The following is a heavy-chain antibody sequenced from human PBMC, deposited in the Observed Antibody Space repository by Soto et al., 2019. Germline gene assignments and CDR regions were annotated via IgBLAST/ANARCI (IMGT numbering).Heavy chain of an antibody. CDR1: GYSFSAYH. D-gene: IGHD3-3*01. CDR3: ARDPYYDEGAGYRSHFDY. CDR2: SNPNSGAT. Sequence: ASVKVSCKTPGYSFSAYHIHWVGQAPGEGVEGMGWSNPNSGATNSQQKFRGRVTMTRDTSVSTAYMELGGLRSDDTAVYYCARDPYYDEGAGYRSHFDYWGQGTLVTVSS. V-gene: IGHV1-2*02. J-gene: IGHJ4*02.